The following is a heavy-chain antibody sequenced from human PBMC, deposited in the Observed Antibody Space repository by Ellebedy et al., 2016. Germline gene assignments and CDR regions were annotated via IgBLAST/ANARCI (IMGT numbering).Heavy chain of an antibody. CDR3: AKDAAGSSGWLPNSYFDY. CDR1: GFTFSSYA. V-gene: IGHV3-23*01. D-gene: IGHD6-19*01. CDR2: ISGSGGNT. Sequence: GGSLRLSXAASGFTFSSYAMSWVRQAPGKGLEWVSGISGSGGNTYYADSVKGRFTISRDNSKDTLYLQMNSLRAEDTAVYYCAKDAAGSSGWLPNSYFDYWGQGTLVTVSS. J-gene: IGHJ4*02.